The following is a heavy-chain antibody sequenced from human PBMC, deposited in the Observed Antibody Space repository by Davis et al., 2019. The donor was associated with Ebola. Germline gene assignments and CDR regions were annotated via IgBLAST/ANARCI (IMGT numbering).Heavy chain of an antibody. Sequence: ASVKVSCKASGYTFTSYGISWVRQAPGQGLEWMGWINPHNGNTNYAQNVQGRVIMTTDTATTTAYMEVGGLRSDDMAVYYCARAQFPTTSDHWGQGTLVTVSS. CDR2: INPHNGNT. D-gene: IGHD1-1*01. CDR3: ARAQFPTTSDH. CDR1: GYTFTSYG. V-gene: IGHV1-18*03. J-gene: IGHJ4*02.